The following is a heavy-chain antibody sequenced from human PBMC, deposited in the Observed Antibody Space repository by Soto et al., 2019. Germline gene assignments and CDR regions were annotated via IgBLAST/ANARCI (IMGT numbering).Heavy chain of an antibody. D-gene: IGHD6-19*01. V-gene: IGHV3-30*18. J-gene: IGHJ4*02. CDR3: AKQVGWPRHFDY. CDR1: GSTFSSHG. CDR2: ISYDGSNK. Sequence: GRSLRLSCAASGSTFSSHGMHWVRQAPGKGLEWVAVISYDGSNKYYADSVKGRFTISRDNSKNTLYLQMNSLRAEDTAVYYCAKQVGWPRHFDYWGQGTLVTVSS.